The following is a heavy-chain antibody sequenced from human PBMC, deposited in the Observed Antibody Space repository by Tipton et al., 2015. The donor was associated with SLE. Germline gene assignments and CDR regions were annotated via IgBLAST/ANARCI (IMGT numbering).Heavy chain of an antibody. Sequence: TLSLTCTVSGGSISSYYWSWIRQPPGKGLEWIWYIYYSGSTNYNPSLKSRVTISVDTSKNQFSLKLSSVTAADAAVYYCARNGRITIFGVVTHDAFDIWGQGTMVTVSS. CDR1: GGSISSYY. CDR3: ARNGRITIFGVVTHDAFDI. D-gene: IGHD3-3*01. CDR2: IYYSGST. J-gene: IGHJ3*02. V-gene: IGHV4-59*07.